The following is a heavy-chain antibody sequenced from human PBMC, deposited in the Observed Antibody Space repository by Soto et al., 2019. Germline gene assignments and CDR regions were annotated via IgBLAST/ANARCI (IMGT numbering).Heavy chain of an antibody. CDR2: ISGRGDTT. CDR3: AKGRGGSGSLTPRVDF. CDR1: GFTFNNYA. V-gene: IGHV3-23*01. D-gene: IGHD3-10*01. Sequence: EVQLLESGGGLVQPGGSLRLSCAASGFTFNNYAMTWVRQAPGKGLEWVSAISGRGDTTSYADSVKGRFTVSRDGSRNTLYLQMSRLRAEDTALYYCAKGRGGSGSLTPRVDFWGQGTLVTVSS. J-gene: IGHJ4*02.